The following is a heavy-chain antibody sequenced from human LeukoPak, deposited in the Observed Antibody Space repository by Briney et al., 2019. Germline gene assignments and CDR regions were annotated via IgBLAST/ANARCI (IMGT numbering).Heavy chain of an antibody. V-gene: IGHV4-34*01. D-gene: IGHD6-19*01. CDR1: GGSFSGYY. CDR3: ARVAIAVAADDAFDI. Sequence: SETLSLTCAVYGGSFSGYYWSWIRQPPGKGLEWIGEINHSGSTNYNPSLKSRVTISVDTSKNQLSLKLSSVTAADTAVYYCARVAIAVAADDAFDIWGQGTMVTVSS. J-gene: IGHJ3*02. CDR2: INHSGST.